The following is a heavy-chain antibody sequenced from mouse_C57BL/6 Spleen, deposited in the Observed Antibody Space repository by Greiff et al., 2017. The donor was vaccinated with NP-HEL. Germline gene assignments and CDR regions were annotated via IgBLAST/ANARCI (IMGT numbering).Heavy chain of an antibody. Sequence: QVHVKQSGAELVRPGASVKLSCKASGYTFTDYYINWVKQRPGQGLEWIARIYPGSGNTYYNEKFKGKATLTAEKSSSTAYMQLSSLTSEDSAVYFCARWDLGQGFAYWGQGTLVTVSA. CDR1: GYTFTDYY. CDR3: ARWDLGQGFAY. J-gene: IGHJ3*01. CDR2: IYPGSGNT. D-gene: IGHD3-3*01. V-gene: IGHV1-76*01.